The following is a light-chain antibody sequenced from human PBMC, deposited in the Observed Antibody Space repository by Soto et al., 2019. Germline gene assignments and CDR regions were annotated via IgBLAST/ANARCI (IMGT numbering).Light chain of an antibody. J-gene: IGLJ2*01. CDR3: AAWDDSLNVI. CDR1: GANVGSHA. CDR2: SSY. V-gene: IGLV1-44*01. Sequence: QSVLTQPPSVSGTPGQRVTISCSGSGANVGSHAVNWYQQLPGTAPKLLIYSSYQRPSGVPDRFSGSKSGTSASLAISGLQSEDEADYYCAAWDDSLNVIFGGGTKLTVL.